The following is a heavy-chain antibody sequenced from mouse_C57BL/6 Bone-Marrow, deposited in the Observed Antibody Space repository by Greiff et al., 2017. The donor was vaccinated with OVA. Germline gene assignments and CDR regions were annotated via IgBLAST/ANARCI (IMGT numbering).Heavy chain of an antibody. J-gene: IGHJ4*01. CDR1: GFNIKDDY. V-gene: IGHV14-4*01. Sequence: VQLHQSGAELVRPGASVKLSCTASGFNIKDDYMHWVKQRPEQGLEWIGWIDPENGDTEYASKFQGKATITADTSSNTAYLQLSSLTSEDTAVYYCTTGLGAMDYWGQGTSVTVSS. CDR3: TTGLGAMDY. D-gene: IGHD2-4*01. CDR2: IDPENGDT.